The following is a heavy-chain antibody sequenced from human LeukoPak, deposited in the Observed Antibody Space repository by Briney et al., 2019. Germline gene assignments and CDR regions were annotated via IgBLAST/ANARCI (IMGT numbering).Heavy chain of an antibody. D-gene: IGHD3-9*01. J-gene: IGHJ6*02. CDR2: INGDGRNI. V-gene: IGHV3-74*01. CDR3: TRDLMDYDVSTGLHHYYMDV. CDR1: GFTFSSYW. Sequence: TGGSPRLSCVASGFTFSSYWMHWVRQDPRKGLVWVSRINGDGRNINYADSVRGRFTISRDNAKNTLYLQMNTLRVEDTAVYYCTRDLMDYDVSTGLHHYYMDVWGQGTTVTVSS.